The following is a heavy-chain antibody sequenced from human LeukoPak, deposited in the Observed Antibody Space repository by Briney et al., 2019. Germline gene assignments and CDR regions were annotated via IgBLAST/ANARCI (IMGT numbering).Heavy chain of an antibody. D-gene: IGHD6-13*01. CDR2: INHSGST. J-gene: IGHJ6*02. CDR3: ARGRVRQQQLVRSYYYGMDV. CDR1: GGSLSGYY. V-gene: IGHV4-34*01. Sequence: SETLSLTCAVYGGSLSGYYWSWIRQPPGKGLEWIGEINHSGSTNYNPSLKSRVTISVDTSKNQFSLKLSSVTAADTAVYYCARGRVRQQQLVRSYYYGMDVWGQGTTVTVSS.